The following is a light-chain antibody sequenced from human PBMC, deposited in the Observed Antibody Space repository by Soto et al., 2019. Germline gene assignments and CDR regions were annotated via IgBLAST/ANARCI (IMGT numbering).Light chain of an antibody. V-gene: IGKV4-1*01. Sequence: DIVMTQSPDSLAVSLGERATINCKSSQSVLYSSNNKNYLAWYQQKPGQPPKLLIYWASTRESGVPDRFSGSGSGTDFTRTISSLQAEDVAVYYCQQYYSSITFGQGTRLEIK. J-gene: IGKJ5*01. CDR2: WAS. CDR3: QQYYSSIT. CDR1: QSVLYSSNNKNY.